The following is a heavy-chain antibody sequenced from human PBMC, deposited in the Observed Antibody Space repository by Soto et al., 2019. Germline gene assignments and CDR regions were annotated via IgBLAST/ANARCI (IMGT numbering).Heavy chain of an antibody. D-gene: IGHD3-22*01. J-gene: IGHJ4*02. CDR3: AKPFSGYYYYYFDY. V-gene: IGHV3-23*01. Sequence: GGSLSLSCAASGFTFSSYAMSWVRQAPGKGLEWVSAISGSGGSTYYADSVKGRFTISRDNSKNTLYLQMNSLRAEDTAVYYCAKPFSGYYYYYFDYWGQGTLVTVSS. CDR1: GFTFSSYA. CDR2: ISGSGGST.